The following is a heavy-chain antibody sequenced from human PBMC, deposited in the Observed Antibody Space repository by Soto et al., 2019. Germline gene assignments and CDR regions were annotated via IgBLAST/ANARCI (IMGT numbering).Heavy chain of an antibody. V-gene: IGHV1-18*01. D-gene: IGHD1-26*01. Sequence: ASVKVSCKASGYTFTSYGISWVRQAPGQGLEWMGWISAYNGNTNYAQKLQGRVTMTTDTSTSTAYMELRSLRSDDTAVYYCARDEWELLPSYYYYGMDVWGQGTTVTVS. CDR2: ISAYNGNT. J-gene: IGHJ6*02. CDR1: GYTFTSYG. CDR3: ARDEWELLPSYYYYGMDV.